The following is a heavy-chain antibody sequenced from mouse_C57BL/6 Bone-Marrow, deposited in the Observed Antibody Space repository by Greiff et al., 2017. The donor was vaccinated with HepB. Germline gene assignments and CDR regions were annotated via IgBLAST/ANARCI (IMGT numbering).Heavy chain of an antibody. CDR1: GYAFSSSW. D-gene: IGHD2-3*01. Sequence: QVQLQQSGPELVKPGASVKISCKASGYAFSSSWMNWVKQRPGKGLEWIGRIYPGDGDTNYNGKFKGKATLTADKSSSTAYMQLSSLTSEDSAVYFCARKMGPAWFAYWGQGTLVTVSA. J-gene: IGHJ3*01. CDR2: IYPGDGDT. V-gene: IGHV1-82*01. CDR3: ARKMGPAWFAY.